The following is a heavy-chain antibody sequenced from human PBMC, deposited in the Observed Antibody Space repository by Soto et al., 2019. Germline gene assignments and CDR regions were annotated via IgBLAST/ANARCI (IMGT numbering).Heavy chain of an antibody. CDR2: ISSSSSTI. CDR1: GFTFSSYS. D-gene: IGHD1-1*01. CDR3: ARALNDLYYYYGMDV. Sequence: GGFLRLSCAASGFTFSSYSMNWVRQAPGKGLEWVSYISSSSSTIYYADSVKGRFTISRDNAKNSLYLQMNSLRDEDTAVYYCARALNDLYYYYGMDVWGQGTTVTVSS. V-gene: IGHV3-48*02. J-gene: IGHJ6*02.